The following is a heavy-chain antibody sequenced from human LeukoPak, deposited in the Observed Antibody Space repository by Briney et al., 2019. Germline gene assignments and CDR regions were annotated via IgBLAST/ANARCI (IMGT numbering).Heavy chain of an antibody. Sequence: GGSLRLSCAASGFTFSSYAMSWVRQAPGKGLEWVSAISGSGGSTYYADSVKGRFTISRDNSKNTLYLQMNSLRAGDTAVYYCAKDWPRYCSGGSCSGYWGQGTLVTVSS. V-gene: IGHV3-23*01. CDR2: ISGSGGST. J-gene: IGHJ4*02. CDR3: AKDWPRYCSGGSCSGY. CDR1: GFTFSSYA. D-gene: IGHD2-15*01.